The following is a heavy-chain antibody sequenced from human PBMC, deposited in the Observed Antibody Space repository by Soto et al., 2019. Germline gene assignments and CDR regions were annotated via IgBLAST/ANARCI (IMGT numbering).Heavy chain of an antibody. V-gene: IGHV4-59*01. J-gene: IGHJ6*03. CDR1: GGSISNYY. CDR2: IYYSGST. Sequence: SETLSLTCTVSGGSISNYYWSWIRQTPGKGLEWIGYIYYSGSTNYNPSLKGRVTISVDTSKNQFSLMMSSVTAADTAVYYCATRSHTNYYYYMDVWGRGTSVTVSS. CDR3: ATRSHTNYYYYMDV.